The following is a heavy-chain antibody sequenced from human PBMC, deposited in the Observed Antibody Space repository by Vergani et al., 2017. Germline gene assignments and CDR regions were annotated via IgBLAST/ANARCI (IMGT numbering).Heavy chain of an antibody. D-gene: IGHD5-12*01. V-gene: IGHV3-33*01. Sequence: QVQLVESGGGVVQPGRSLSLSCAASGFTFNQYGMHWVRQAPGKGLEWVAVTWYDGNNKQYADSVKGRFTISRDNSKSTMYLQMNSLRDEDTGVYYCARYLRLLYHRFDPWGQGTLVTVSS. CDR1: GFTFNQYG. CDR3: ARYLRLLYHRFDP. CDR2: TWYDGNNK. J-gene: IGHJ5*02.